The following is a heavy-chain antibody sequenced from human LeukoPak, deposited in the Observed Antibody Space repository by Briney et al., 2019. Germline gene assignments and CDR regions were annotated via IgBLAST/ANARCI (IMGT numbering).Heavy chain of an antibody. J-gene: IGHJ4*02. CDR3: ARGYTVTTN. CDR1: GGSISSTGYY. D-gene: IGHD4-17*01. Sequence: SETLSLTCAVYGGSISSTGYYWSWIRQPAGKGLEWIGRIYSSGSTDYNPSLQSRVTISVDTSKNQFSLSLRSVTAADTAVYYCARGYTVTTNWGQGTLVTVSS. V-gene: IGHV4-61*02. CDR2: IYSSGST.